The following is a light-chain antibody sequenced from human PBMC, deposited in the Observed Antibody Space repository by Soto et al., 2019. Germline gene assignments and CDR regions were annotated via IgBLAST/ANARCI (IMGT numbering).Light chain of an antibody. CDR1: SSDVGGYNY. CDR2: DVS. V-gene: IGLV2-14*01. Sequence: QSALTQPTSVSGSPGQSITISCTGTSSDVGGYNYVSWYQQHPGKAPKLMIYDVSNRPSGVSNRFPGSKSGNTASLTISGLLVEGEADYYCSLYTSSSTVVCGGGIKLTVL. CDR3: SLYTSSSTVV. J-gene: IGLJ2*01.